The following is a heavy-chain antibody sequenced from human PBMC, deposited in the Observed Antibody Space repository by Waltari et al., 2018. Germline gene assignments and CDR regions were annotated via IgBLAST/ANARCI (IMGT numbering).Heavy chain of an antibody. CDR1: GFTFSSYA. CDR2: ISGSGGST. D-gene: IGHD6-19*01. Sequence: EVQLVESGGGLVQPGGSLRLSCAASGFTFSSYAMSWVRQAPGKGLEWVSAISGSGGSTYYADSGKGRFTISRDKSKNTLYLQMNSLGAEDTAVYYCAKDCVAGPPPYDAFDIWGQGTMVTVSS. V-gene: IGHV3-23*04. CDR3: AKDCVAGPPPYDAFDI. J-gene: IGHJ3*02.